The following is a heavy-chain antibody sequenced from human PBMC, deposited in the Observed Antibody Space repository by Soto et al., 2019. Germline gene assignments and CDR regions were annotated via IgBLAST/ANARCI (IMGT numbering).Heavy chain of an antibody. CDR3: ARNRYDGYDFDS. Sequence: QVQLQESGPGLLKPSGTLSLTCTVSSGSITSSNWGSWVRQPPGKGLEWIGEVAHNGYSHPTSSLKSRVTISIDKSRNQFSLRLTSVTAADTAVYYCARNRYDGYDFDSWGQGTLVAVSS. CDR1: SGSITSSNW. D-gene: IGHD5-12*01. J-gene: IGHJ4*02. V-gene: IGHV4-4*02. CDR2: VAHNGYS.